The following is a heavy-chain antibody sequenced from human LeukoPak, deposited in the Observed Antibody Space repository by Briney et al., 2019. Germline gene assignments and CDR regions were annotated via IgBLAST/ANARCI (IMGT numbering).Heavy chain of an antibody. Sequence: ASVKVSCKASGYTFTSYYMHWVRQAPGQGFEWMGIINPSGGSTSYAQKFQGRVTMTRDTSTSTVYMELSSLRSEDTVVYYCARDNRAMGHLDYWGQGTLVTVSS. V-gene: IGHV1-46*01. J-gene: IGHJ4*02. CDR3: ARDNRAMGHLDY. CDR1: GYTFTSYY. CDR2: INPSGGST. D-gene: IGHD5-18*01.